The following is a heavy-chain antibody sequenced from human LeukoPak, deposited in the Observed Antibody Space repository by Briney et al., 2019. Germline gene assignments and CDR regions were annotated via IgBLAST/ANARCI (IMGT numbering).Heavy chain of an antibody. CDR2: INHSGST. CDR3: ASRSNYGDYYFDY. Sequence: SETLSLTCAVYGGSFSGYYWSWIRHPPGKGLEWIGEINHSGSTNYNPSLKSRVTISVDTSKNQFSLKLSSVTAEDTAVYYCASRSNYGDYYFDYWGQGTLVTVSS. V-gene: IGHV4-34*01. CDR1: GGSFSGYY. D-gene: IGHD4-17*01. J-gene: IGHJ4*02.